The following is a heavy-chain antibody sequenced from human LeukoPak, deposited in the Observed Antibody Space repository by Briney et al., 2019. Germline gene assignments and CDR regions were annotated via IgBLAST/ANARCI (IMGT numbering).Heavy chain of an antibody. Sequence: PGGSLRLSCAASGFPFSSYAMSWGRQPPVKGLECISTISDSFRITDDADSVKGRFTISRDNSKNTLYLQMNTLRAEDTAVYYCAKRHGDYFDYWGQGTLVTVSS. V-gene: IGHV3-23*01. CDR1: GFPFSSYA. D-gene: IGHD4-17*01. CDR2: ISDSFRIT. J-gene: IGHJ4*02. CDR3: AKRHGDYFDY.